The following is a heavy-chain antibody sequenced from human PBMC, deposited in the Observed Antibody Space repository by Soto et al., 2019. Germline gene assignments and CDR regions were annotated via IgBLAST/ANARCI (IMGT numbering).Heavy chain of an antibody. Sequence: PGGSLRLSCAASGFTFSSYGMHWVRQAPGKGLEWVAVISYDGSNKYYADSVKGRFTISRDNSKNTVDLQINSLRAADTAVYYGAKVANVGVVVEYFDHWGQGSLVTVSS. D-gene: IGHD3-3*01. CDR1: GFTFSSYG. V-gene: IGHV3-30*18. CDR2: ISYDGSNK. CDR3: AKVANVGVVVEYFDH. J-gene: IGHJ4*02.